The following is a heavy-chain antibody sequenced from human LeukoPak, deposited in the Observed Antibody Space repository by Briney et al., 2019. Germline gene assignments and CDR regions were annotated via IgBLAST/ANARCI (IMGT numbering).Heavy chain of an antibody. Sequence: PGGSLRLSCAASGFTFSSYAMSWVRQAPGKGREWVSAISGSGGSTYYADSVKGRFTISRDNSKNTLYLQMNSLRAEDTAVYYCAKFGMDDFWSGYPSSFDYWGQGTLVTVSS. D-gene: IGHD3-3*01. CDR3: AKFGMDDFWSGYPSSFDY. V-gene: IGHV3-23*01. CDR2: ISGSGGST. CDR1: GFTFSSYA. J-gene: IGHJ4*02.